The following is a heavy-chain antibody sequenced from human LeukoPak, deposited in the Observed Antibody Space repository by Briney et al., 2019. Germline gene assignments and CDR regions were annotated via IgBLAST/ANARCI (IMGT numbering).Heavy chain of an antibody. CDR2: ISSSGSTI. D-gene: IGHD3-9*01. CDR1: GFTFSSYE. J-gene: IGHJ4*02. V-gene: IGHV3-48*03. CDR3: AQGGGILTGYYYEGY. Sequence: GGSLRLSCAASGFTFSSYEMNWVRQAPGKGLEWVSYISSSGSTIYYADSVKGRFTISRDNAKNSLYLQMNSLRAEDTAVYYCAQGGGILTGYYYEGYWGQGTLVTVSS.